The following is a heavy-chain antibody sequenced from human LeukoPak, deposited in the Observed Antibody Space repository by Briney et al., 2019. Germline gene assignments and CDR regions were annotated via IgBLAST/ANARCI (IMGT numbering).Heavy chain of an antibody. V-gene: IGHV1-8*03. D-gene: IGHD4-11*01. J-gene: IGHJ6*03. CDR1: VYTFTIYD. CDR2: MNTNRGNT. CDR3: ARAPSWGTTGYSYYYMDV. Sequence: GASVRVSSKASVYTFTIYDINWVRQAPGQGLGWMGWMNTNRGNTGYAQKFQGRVTITRNTSIRTAYMEVSSLRSEDTAVYYCARAPSWGTTGYSYYYMDVWGKGTTVTVSS.